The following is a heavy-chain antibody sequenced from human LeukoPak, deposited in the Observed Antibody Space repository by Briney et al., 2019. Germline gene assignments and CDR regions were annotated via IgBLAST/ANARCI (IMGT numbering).Heavy chain of an antibody. CDR2: ISSSGSTT. CDR3: AKPAISSRGWYYDY. CDR1: GFTFSSYE. Sequence: GGSLRLSCAASGFTFSSYEMNWVRQAPGKGLEWVSYISSSGSTTYYADSVKGRFTISRDNSKNTLYLQMNSLRAEDTAVYYCAKPAISSRGWYYDYWGQGTLVTVSS. V-gene: IGHV3-48*03. J-gene: IGHJ4*02. D-gene: IGHD6-19*01.